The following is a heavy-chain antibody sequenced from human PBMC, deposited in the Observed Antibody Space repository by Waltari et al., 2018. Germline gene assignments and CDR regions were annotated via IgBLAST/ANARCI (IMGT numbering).Heavy chain of an antibody. D-gene: IGHD1-1*01. CDR1: GFTVSNNY. CDR2: IYSGGST. J-gene: IGHJ4*02. V-gene: IGHV3-53*01. CDR3: ASFTTKTH. Sequence: EVQLVESGGGLIQPGGSLRLSCAAPGFTVSNNYMSWVRQGPGKGLEWVSLIYSGGSTYYADSVKGRFTISRDNSRNTLYLQMNSLRAEDTAVYYCASFTTKTHWGQGTLVTVSS.